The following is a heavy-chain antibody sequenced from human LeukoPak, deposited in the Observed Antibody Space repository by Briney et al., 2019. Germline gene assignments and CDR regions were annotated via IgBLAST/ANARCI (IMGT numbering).Heavy chain of an antibody. CDR1: GFIVSNSY. V-gene: IGHV3-53*01. CDR3: AKALGRSGWYYYYYGMDV. D-gene: IGHD6-19*01. Sequence: GGSLRLSCAASGFIVSNSYMSWVRQAPGRGLEWVSVIYSSGGTYYADSVKGRFTISRDNSKNTLYLQMNSLRAEDTAVYYCAKALGRSGWYYYYYGMDVWGQGTTVTVSS. CDR2: IYSSGGT. J-gene: IGHJ6*02.